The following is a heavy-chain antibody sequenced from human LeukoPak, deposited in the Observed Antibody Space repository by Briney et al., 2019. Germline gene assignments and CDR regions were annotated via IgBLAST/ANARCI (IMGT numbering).Heavy chain of an antibody. CDR1: GVTFSSYW. CDR3: ARALRGPRFFFDI. Sequence: PGGSLRLSCVASGVTFSSYWMSWVRQAPGKGLEWVANIKQDGSEKYYVDSVKGRFTISRDNAKNSLYLQMNSLRAEDGAVYYCARALRGPRFFFDIWGQGTRVTVSS. V-gene: IGHV3-7*04. D-gene: IGHD3-3*01. J-gene: IGHJ3*02. CDR2: IKQDGSEK.